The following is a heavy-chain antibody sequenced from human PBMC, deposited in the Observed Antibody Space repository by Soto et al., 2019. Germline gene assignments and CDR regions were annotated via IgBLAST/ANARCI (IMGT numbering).Heavy chain of an antibody. CDR1: GFSLSNARMG. D-gene: IGHD3-3*01. CDR2: IFSNDER. Sequence: QVTLKESGPVLVKPTETLRLTCTVSGFSLSNARMGVSWIRQPPGKALEWLAHIFSNDERSYSTSLRSRLTISKDTSKSQVVLSMTNMDPVDTATYYCARITANFGVLSFRVRDPDYYFYGMDVWGQGTTVAVSS. V-gene: IGHV2-26*01. J-gene: IGHJ6*02. CDR3: ARITANFGVLSFRVRDPDYYFYGMDV.